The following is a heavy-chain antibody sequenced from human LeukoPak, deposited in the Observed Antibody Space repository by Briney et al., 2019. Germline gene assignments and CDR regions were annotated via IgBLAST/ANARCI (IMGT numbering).Heavy chain of an antibody. J-gene: IGHJ3*02. D-gene: IGHD2-15*01. CDR3: TRDCSGGSCWGDAFDI. CDR1: GFTFGDYA. CDR2: IRSKAYGGTT. V-gene: IGHV3-49*04. Sequence: GGSLRLSCIASGFTFGDYAMSWVRQAPGKGLEWVGFIRSKAYGGTTEYAASVKSRFSISRDDSKSIAYLQMNSLRTEDTAVFYCTRDCSGGSCWGDAFDIWGQGTLVTVSS.